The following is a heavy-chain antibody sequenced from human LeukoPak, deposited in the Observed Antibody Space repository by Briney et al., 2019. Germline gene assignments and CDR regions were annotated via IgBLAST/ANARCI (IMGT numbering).Heavy chain of an antibody. CDR1: GGSFSGYY. Sequence: SETLSLTCAVDGGSFSGYYRSWLRQPPGKGLEWIGEIKRSGSTNYKPSFKSRVTISVDTSKNQFALKLSSVTAADTAVYYCARGTYYDSYWFDPWGQGTLVTVSS. J-gene: IGHJ5*02. V-gene: IGHV4-34*01. CDR2: IKRSGST. CDR3: ARGTYYDSYWFDP. D-gene: IGHD3-3*01.